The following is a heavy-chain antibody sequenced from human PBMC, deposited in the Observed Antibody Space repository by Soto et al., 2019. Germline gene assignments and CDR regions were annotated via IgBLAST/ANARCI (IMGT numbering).Heavy chain of an antibody. D-gene: IGHD4-4*01. Sequence: PSETLSLTCAVYGGSFSGYYWSWIRQPPGKGLEWIGEINHSGSTNYNPSLKSRVTISVDTSKNQFSLKLSSVTAADTAVYYCARERWTTVTTNWFDPWGQGTLVTSPQ. J-gene: IGHJ5*02. CDR1: GGSFSGYY. CDR3: ARERWTTVTTNWFDP. V-gene: IGHV4-34*01. CDR2: INHSGST.